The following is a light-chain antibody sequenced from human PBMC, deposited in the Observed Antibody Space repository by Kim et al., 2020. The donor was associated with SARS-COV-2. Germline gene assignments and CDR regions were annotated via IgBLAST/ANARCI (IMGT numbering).Light chain of an antibody. Sequence: PGQSVTSSCTGTSSDVGGYNDVSWYQQHPGKAPKLMIYAVSKRPSGVPDRFSGSKSGNTASLTVSGLQAEDEGDYYCSSYAGSNPVFGGGTQLTVL. J-gene: IGLJ2*01. V-gene: IGLV2-8*01. CDR3: SSYAGSNPV. CDR2: AVS. CDR1: SSDVGGYND.